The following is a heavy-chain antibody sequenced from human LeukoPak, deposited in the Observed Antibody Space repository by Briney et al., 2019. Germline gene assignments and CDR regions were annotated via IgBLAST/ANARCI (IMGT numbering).Heavy chain of an antibody. CDR2: IYPGDSDT. V-gene: IGHV5-51*01. CDR3: ARQTYYYGSGSLIDY. CDR1: GYSFTNYW. D-gene: IGHD3-10*01. J-gene: IGHJ4*02. Sequence: GESLKISCRDSGYSFTNYWIGWVRQMPGKGLEWMGIIYPGDSDTRYSPSFQGQVTISADKSISTAYLQWSSLKASDTAMYYCARQTYYYGSGSLIDYWGQGTLVTVSS.